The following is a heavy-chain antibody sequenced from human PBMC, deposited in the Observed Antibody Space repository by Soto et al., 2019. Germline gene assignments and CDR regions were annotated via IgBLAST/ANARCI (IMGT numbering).Heavy chain of an antibody. CDR1: GYTFTSYG. Sequence: QVQLLQSGAEVKQPGASVKVSCKASGYTFTSYGVSWVRQAPGQGLEWMGWISAYNGDTKYSQKCQGGISLTTDTYTRTAYMERRSLRSDDTAVYYCARVPSYSTLDYWGQGTLVTVSS. D-gene: IGHD2-21*01. V-gene: IGHV1-18*04. J-gene: IGHJ4*02. CDR2: ISAYNGDT. CDR3: ARVPSYSTLDY.